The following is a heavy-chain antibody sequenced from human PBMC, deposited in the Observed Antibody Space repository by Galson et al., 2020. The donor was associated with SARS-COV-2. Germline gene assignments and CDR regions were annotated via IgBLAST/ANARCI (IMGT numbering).Heavy chain of an antibody. CDR1: GGSFSGYY. V-gene: IGHV4-34*01. CDR2: INHDGST. Sequence: ETSETLSLTCGVYGGSFSGYYWSWIRQPPGKGLEWIGEINHDGSTNYNPALKSRVTMSIDTSKVQFSLKLSSVTAADTAVYYCARSLAGTYSEGFDYWGQGTLVTVSS. D-gene: IGHD6-19*01. J-gene: IGHJ4*02. CDR3: ARSLAGTYSEGFDY.